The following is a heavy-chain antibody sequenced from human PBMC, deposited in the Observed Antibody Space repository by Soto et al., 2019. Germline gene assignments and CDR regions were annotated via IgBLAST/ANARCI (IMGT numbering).Heavy chain of an antibody. J-gene: IGHJ6*02. V-gene: IGHV4-34*01. Sequence: SETLSLTCAVYGVSFSGCYWSWIRQPPGKGLEWIGAINHGGGTNSNPSLKSRVTLSVDTSKKHFSLKLSSVTAADTAVYYCASEEVAQWFTKVYYGIDXWGQGTTVTVS. CDR2: INHGGGT. CDR1: GVSFSGCY. CDR3: ASEEVAQWFTKVYYGIDX. D-gene: IGHD1-20*01.